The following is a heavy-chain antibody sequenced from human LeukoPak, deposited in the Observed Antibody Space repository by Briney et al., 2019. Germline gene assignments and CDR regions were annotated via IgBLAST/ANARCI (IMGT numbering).Heavy chain of an antibody. J-gene: IGHJ5*02. V-gene: IGHV4-38-2*02. D-gene: IGHD4-17*01. CDR3: ARGLGGAPTTVLS. Sequence: PSESLSLTCTVSGYSISSGYYWGWSRQPPGKGVEWIGSIYHSGSTYYNPSLKSRVTISVDTSKNQFSLKLRSVAAADTAVYYCARGLGGAPTTVLSWGQGTLVTVSS. CDR1: GYSISSGYY. CDR2: IYHSGST.